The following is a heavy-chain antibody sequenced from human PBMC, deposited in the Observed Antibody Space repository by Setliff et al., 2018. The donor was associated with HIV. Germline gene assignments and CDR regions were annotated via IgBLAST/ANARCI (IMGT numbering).Heavy chain of an antibody. Sequence: PGGSLRLSCAANGFSFSSYAMSWVRQAPGKGLEWVSGIGGSGGSTYYADSVKGRFTISRDYSKNSVYLQMNSLRAEDTAIYYCVRKQYHYDSSRPYYFDYWGQGTLVTVSS. D-gene: IGHD3-22*01. V-gene: IGHV3-23*01. CDR1: GFSFSSYA. J-gene: IGHJ4*02. CDR2: IGGSGGST. CDR3: VRKQYHYDSSRPYYFDY.